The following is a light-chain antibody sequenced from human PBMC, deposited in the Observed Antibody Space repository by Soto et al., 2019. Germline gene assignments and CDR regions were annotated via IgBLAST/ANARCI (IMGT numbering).Light chain of an antibody. CDR3: CSYAGSRV. V-gene: IGLV2-23*01. CDR2: EGS. J-gene: IGLJ3*02. Sequence: QSALTQPASVSGSPGQSITISCTGTSSDVGSYNLVSWYQQHPGKDPKLMIYEGSKRPSGVSNRFSGSKSDNTASLTISGLQAEDEADYYCCSYAGSRVFGGGTKLTVL. CDR1: SSDVGSYNL.